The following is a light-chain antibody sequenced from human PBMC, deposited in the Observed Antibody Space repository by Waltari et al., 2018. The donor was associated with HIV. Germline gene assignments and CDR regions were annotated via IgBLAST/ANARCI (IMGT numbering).Light chain of an antibody. CDR3: QSYDSSLNGFWV. Sequence: QFVLTQPPSASAAPGQRVTISCTGSSHTIGATYDVHWYRQYPGTAPKRLSYGSRYRPSGVPDRFSGSKSGTSASLVITGLQAEDEADYYCQSYDSSLNGFWVFGGGTKLTVL. J-gene: IGLJ3*02. CDR2: GSR. CDR1: SHTIGATYD. V-gene: IGLV1-40*01.